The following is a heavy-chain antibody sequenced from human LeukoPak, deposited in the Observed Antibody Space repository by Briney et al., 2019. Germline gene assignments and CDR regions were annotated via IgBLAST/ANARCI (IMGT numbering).Heavy chain of an antibody. CDR3: ARILDSAWGELGY. J-gene: IGHJ4*02. CDR1: GFTFRNYA. V-gene: IGHV3-30*04. D-gene: IGHD6-19*01. CDR2: VSYDGSYK. Sequence: GGSLRLSCAASGFTFRNYAMHWVRQAPGKGLEWVAVVSYDGSYKDYADSVKGRFTISRDNSRNTLYLQMNTLRAQDTAVYYCARILDSAWGELGYWGQGTLVTVSS.